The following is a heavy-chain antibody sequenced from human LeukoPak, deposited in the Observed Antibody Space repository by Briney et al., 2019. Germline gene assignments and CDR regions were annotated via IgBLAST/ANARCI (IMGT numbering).Heavy chain of an antibody. V-gene: IGHV1-2*02. CDR1: GYTFTGYY. CDR2: INPNSGGT. CDR3: ATVVAVVSRGAFDI. Sequence: ASVKVSCKASGYTFTGYYMHWVRQAPGQGLEWMGWINPNSGGTNYAQKFQGRVTMTRDTSISTAYMELSSLRSEDTAVYYCATVVAVVSRGAFDIWGQGTMVTVSA. D-gene: IGHD4-23*01. J-gene: IGHJ3*02.